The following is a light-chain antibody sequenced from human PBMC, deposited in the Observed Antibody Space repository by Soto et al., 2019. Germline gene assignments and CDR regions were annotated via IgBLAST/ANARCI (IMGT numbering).Light chain of an antibody. CDR2: DDS. V-gene: IGLV2-14*01. Sequence: QSALPQPPSVSGSPGQSITISCTGTSSDVGGYNFVSWHQQPQAKPPKLMIYDDSNRPSGVSNRFSGSKSGTTASLTISGLQAEDEADYYCRSYTSSSTLVFGGGTKLTVL. CDR3: RSYTSSSTLV. CDR1: SSDVGGYNF. J-gene: IGLJ2*01.